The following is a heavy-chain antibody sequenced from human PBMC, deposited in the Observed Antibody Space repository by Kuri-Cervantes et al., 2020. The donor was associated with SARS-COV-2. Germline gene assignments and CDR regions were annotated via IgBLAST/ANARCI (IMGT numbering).Heavy chain of an antibody. Sequence: ASVKVSCKASGYTFTSYGISWVRQAPGQGLEWMGWISAYNGNTNYAQKLQGRVTMTTDTSTSTVYMELSSLRPEDTAVYYCARGQRYCSSTSCYTGVQYYYYYYGMDVWGQGTTVTGAS. V-gene: IGHV1-18*01. CDR3: ARGQRYCSSTSCYTGVQYYYYYYGMDV. CDR2: ISAYNGNT. D-gene: IGHD2-2*02. J-gene: IGHJ6*02. CDR1: GYTFTSYG.